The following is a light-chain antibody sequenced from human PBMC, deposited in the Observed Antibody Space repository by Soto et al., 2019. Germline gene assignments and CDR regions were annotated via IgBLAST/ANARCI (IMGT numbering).Light chain of an antibody. CDR1: QSFNNK. Sequence: DIQMTQSPSTLSASVGDRVSITCRASQSFNNKLAWYQQKPGKAPKLLICDVSDLQSGIPSRFSGSGSGTEFTLSISSLQPDDFATYYCQQMRTFGQGTRWISN. CDR3: QQMRT. J-gene: IGKJ1*01. CDR2: DVS. V-gene: IGKV1-5*01.